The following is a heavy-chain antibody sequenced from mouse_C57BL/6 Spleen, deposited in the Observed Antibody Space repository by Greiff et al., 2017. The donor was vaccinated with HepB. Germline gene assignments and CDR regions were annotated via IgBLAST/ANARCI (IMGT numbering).Heavy chain of an antibody. CDR1: GYTFTDYY. CDR3: AKNGNPLYYYAMDY. V-gene: IGHV1-26*01. CDR2: INPNNGGT. Sequence: EVQLQQSGPELVKPGASVKISCKASGYTFTDYYMNWVKQSHGKSLEWIGDINPNNGGTSYNQKFKGKATLTVDKSSSTAYMELRSLTSEDSAVYYCAKNGNPLYYYAMDYWGQGTSVTVSS. J-gene: IGHJ4*01. D-gene: IGHD2-1*01.